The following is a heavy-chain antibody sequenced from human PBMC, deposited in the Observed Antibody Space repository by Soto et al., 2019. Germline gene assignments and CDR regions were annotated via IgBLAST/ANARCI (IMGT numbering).Heavy chain of an antibody. D-gene: IGHD6-13*01. Sequence: SETLSLTCAVSGYSISSGYYWGWIRQPPGKGLEWIGSIHHSGSTYYNPSLKSRVTISVDTSKNQFFLKLSSVTAADTAVYYCARDAAAAPVDYWGQGTLVTVSS. J-gene: IGHJ4*02. V-gene: IGHV4-38-2*02. CDR1: GYSISSGYY. CDR3: ARDAAAAPVDY. CDR2: IHHSGST.